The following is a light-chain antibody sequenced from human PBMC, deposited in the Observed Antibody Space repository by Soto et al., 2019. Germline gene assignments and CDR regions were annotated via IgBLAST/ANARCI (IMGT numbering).Light chain of an antibody. CDR2: GTS. J-gene: IGKJ5*01. V-gene: IGKV3-20*01. CDR3: QQSDT. Sequence: EIVMTQSPATLSVSPGERATLSCRASQSVRSSLAWYQQKPGQAPRLLIYGTSSRATGIPDRFSGSGSGTDFTLTISRLEPEDFAVYYCQQSDTFGQGTRLEIK. CDR1: QSVRSS.